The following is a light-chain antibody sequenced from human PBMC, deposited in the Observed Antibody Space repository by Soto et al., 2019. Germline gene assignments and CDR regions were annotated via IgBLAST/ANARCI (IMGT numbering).Light chain of an antibody. CDR2: RAS. CDR3: QLYSSAST. V-gene: IGKV1-5*03. Sequence: DIQMTQSPSTLSASVGDRVTITCRASQSINNWLAWYQQKPGKAPKLLIYRASSLENGVPSRFSGRGSGTEFIFTITSLQPDDFATYYRQLYSSASTFGQGTKVEI. CDR1: QSINNW. J-gene: IGKJ1*01.